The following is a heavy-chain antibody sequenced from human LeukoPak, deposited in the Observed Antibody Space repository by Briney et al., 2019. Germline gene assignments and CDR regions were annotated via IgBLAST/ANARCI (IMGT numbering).Heavy chain of an antibody. V-gene: IGHV3-20*01. CDR3: ARQTLDYGDYEQDYYYYMDV. Sequence: GGSLRLSCAASGFTFSICAMGWGRQAPGKGLEWVSGINWKGCSKGYADSVKGRFTISRDNAKNSLYLQMNSLRAEDTALYHCARQTLDYGDYEQDYYYYMDVWGKGTTVTVSS. D-gene: IGHD4-17*01. J-gene: IGHJ6*03. CDR2: INWKGCSK. CDR1: GFTFSICA.